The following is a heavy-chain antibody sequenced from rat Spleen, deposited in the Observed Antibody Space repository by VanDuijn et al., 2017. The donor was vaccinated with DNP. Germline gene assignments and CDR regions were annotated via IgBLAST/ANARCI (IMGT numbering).Heavy chain of an antibody. D-gene: IGHD1-5*01. V-gene: IGHV5-7*01. J-gene: IGHJ2*01. Sequence: EVQLVESGGGLVQPGRSLKVSCAASGFTFSNYDMAWVRQAPTKGLEWVAAITSHGSSSYYRDSVKGRFTISRDNAKSTLYLQMDSLRSEDTATYYCARRNNGDYWGQGVMVTVSS. CDR1: GFTFSNYD. CDR3: ARRNNGDY. CDR2: ITSHGSSS.